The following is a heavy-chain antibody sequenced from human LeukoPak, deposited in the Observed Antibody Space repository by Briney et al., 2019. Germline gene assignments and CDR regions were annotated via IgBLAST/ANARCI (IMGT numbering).Heavy chain of an antibody. CDR3: TRATGSFYGLGY. J-gene: IGHJ4*02. CDR1: GFTFSSCW. CDR2: INSDGSVT. Sequence: PGGSLRLSCAASGFTFSSCWMHWVRQAPGKGLLWVSRINSDGSVTTYADSVKGRFTISRDNAKNTLYLQMNSLRAEDTAVYYCTRATGSFYGLGYWGQGTLVTVSS. D-gene: IGHD1-26*01. V-gene: IGHV3-74*01.